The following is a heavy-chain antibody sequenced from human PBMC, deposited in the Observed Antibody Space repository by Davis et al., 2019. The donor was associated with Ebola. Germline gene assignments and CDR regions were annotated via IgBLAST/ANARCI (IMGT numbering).Heavy chain of an antibody. CDR3: ASLQYLFYFDY. Sequence: PSETLSLTCTVSGGSISSYYWSWIRQPPGKGLEWIGYIYYSGSTNYNPSLKSRVTISVDTSKNQFSLKLSSVTAADTAVYYCASLQYLFYFDYWGQGTLVTVSS. CDR1: GGSISSYY. D-gene: IGHD4-11*01. CDR2: IYYSGST. J-gene: IGHJ4*02. V-gene: IGHV4-59*01.